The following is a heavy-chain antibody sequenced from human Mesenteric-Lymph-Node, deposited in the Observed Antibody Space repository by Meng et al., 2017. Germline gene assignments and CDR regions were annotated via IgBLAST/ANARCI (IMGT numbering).Heavy chain of an antibody. V-gene: IGHV4-39*07. D-gene: IGHD6-13*01. CDR3: AGDQYSTSWYKS. CDR2: LYYTGST. CDR1: GVSIYTTSCY. Sequence: GSLRLSCTVSGVSIYTTSCYWGWIRQPPGKGLEWIGSLYYTGSTYYNPSLKSRVSISVDTSKNQLSLELSSVTAADTAVYYCAGDQYSTSWYKSWGQGKLVTVSS. J-gene: IGHJ5*02.